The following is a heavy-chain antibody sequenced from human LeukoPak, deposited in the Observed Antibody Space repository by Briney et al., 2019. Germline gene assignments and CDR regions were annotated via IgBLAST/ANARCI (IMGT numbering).Heavy chain of an antibody. CDR1: GYTFTSYG. CDR2: ISAYNGNT. D-gene: IGHD3-10*01. Sequence: ASVKVSCKASGYTFTSYGISWVRQAPGQGLEWMGWISAYNGNTNYAQKLQGRVTMTTDTSTSTAYMELRSLRSDDTAVYYCARAYYGSGSREGYGMDVWGQGTTVTVSS. V-gene: IGHV1-18*01. CDR3: ARAYYGSGSREGYGMDV. J-gene: IGHJ6*02.